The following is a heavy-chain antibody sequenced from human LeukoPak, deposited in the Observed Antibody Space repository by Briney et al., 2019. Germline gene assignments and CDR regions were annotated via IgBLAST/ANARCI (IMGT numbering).Heavy chain of an antibody. V-gene: IGHV3-7*01. CDR1: GFNFRDQW. Sequence: GGSLRLSCAGSGFNFRDQWMSWLRQAPEKGPEWVAHIKPNGNGKYYVDSVKGRFIISRDDARNSLSLQMNSLRAEDTAVYYCARISGSYFYFDYWGQGTLVTVSS. D-gene: IGHD1-26*01. CDR3: ARISGSYFYFDY. CDR2: IKPNGNGK. J-gene: IGHJ4*02.